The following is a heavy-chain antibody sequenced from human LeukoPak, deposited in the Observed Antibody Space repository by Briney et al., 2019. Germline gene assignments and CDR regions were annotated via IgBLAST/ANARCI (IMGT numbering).Heavy chain of an antibody. CDR2: IYTSGST. CDR1: GGSISGGSYY. V-gene: IGHV4-61*02. CDR3: ARATYSANRFDY. J-gene: IGHJ4*02. D-gene: IGHD2-15*01. Sequence: SETLSLTCTVSGGSISGGSYYWSWIRQPAGKGLEWIGRIYTSGSTNYNPSLKSRVTISVDTSKNQFSLKLSSVTAADTAVYYCARATYSANRFDYWGQGTLVTVSS.